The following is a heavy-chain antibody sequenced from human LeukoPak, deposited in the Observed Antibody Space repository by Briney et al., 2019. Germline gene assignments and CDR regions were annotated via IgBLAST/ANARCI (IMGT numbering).Heavy chain of an antibody. CDR1: GFNFDDFI. D-gene: IGHD3-16*01. V-gene: IGHV3-43*02. Sequence: GGSLILSCAASGFNFDDFIIHWVRQPPGKGLEWLSLISGDGRATYYADSVKGRFTISRDNSKNSLYLQMNSLRTDDTALYYCVKEMIRIGPQHWGQGTLVSVSA. CDR3: VKEMIRIGPQH. CDR2: ISGDGRAT. J-gene: IGHJ1*01.